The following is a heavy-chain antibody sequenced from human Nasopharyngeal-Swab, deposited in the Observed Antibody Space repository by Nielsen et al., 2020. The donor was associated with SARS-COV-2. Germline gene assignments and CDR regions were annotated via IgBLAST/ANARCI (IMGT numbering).Heavy chain of an antibody. CDR1: GFTFSTYA. J-gene: IGHJ4*02. Sequence: ESLKISCAASGFTFSTYAMTWVRQAPGKGLEWVSTIDAGGGNTWYADSVKGRFTISRDNSKSTLYLQMNSPRADDTALYYCADPPFSEYWGQGTLVTVSS. CDR2: IDAGGGNT. CDR3: ADPPFSEY. V-gene: IGHV3-23*01.